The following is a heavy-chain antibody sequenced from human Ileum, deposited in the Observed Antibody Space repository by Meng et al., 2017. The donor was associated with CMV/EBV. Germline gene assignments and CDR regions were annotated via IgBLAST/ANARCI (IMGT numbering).Heavy chain of an antibody. Sequence: FTFRTNSVTWVRQAPGKGLEWVSTISGSGNHTFYADSVKGRFTISRDNSKNTVYLQMNSLGVDDTAVYYCAKYSRVCSATSCPRWFDPWGQGTLVTVSS. CDR3: AKYSRVCSATSCPRWFDP. V-gene: IGHV3-23*01. J-gene: IGHJ5*02. CDR1: FTFRTNS. D-gene: IGHD2-2*01. CDR2: ISGSGNHT.